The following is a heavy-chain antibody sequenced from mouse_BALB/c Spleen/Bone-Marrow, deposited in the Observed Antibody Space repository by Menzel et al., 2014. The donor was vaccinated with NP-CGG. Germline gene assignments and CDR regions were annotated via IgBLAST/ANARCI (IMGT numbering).Heavy chain of an antibody. CDR3: ARSGFDY. CDR1: GYTFTSSW. D-gene: IGHD4-1*01. CDR2: IHPNSGNT. V-gene: IGHV1S130*01. J-gene: IGHJ2*01. Sequence: QVQLQQSGSVLVRPGASVKLSCKASGYTFTSSWMHWAKQRPGQGLEWIGEIHPNSGNTNYNEKFKGKATLTVDTSSSTVYVDLSSLTSEDSAVYCCARSGFDYWGQGTTLTVSS.